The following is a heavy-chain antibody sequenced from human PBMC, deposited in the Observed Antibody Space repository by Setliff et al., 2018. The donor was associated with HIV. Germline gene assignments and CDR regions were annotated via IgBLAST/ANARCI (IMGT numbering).Heavy chain of an antibody. D-gene: IGHD4-4*01. CDR3: AGIGDYSISGVAFHI. V-gene: IGHV3-13*01. CDR2: IGRGGDT. CDR1: GLTFSSYD. J-gene: IGHJ3*02. Sequence: GESLKISCAASGLTFSSYDMHWVRQAAGKGLEWVSGIGRGGDTYYLGSVKGRFTISRENAKNSLYLQMNSLTAGDTAVYFCAGIGDYSISGVAFHIWGQGTMVTVSS.